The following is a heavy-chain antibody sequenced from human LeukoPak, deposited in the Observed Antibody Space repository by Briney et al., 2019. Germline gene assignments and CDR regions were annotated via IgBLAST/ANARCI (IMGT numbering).Heavy chain of an antibody. Sequence: PGGSLRLSCSASGFAFGDYTMHWVRQAPGKGLEYVSATSSNGGSTNYADSVKGRFTISRDNSKNTLYLQMRSLRGEDTAVYYCVKPGYRSSWFDYWGQGALVTVSS. CDR1: GFAFGDYT. V-gene: IGHV3-64D*06. D-gene: IGHD6-13*01. CDR3: VKPGYRSSWFDY. J-gene: IGHJ4*02. CDR2: TSSNGGST.